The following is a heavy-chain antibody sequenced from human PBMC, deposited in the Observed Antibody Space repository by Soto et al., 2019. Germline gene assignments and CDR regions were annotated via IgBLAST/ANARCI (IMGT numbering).Heavy chain of an antibody. D-gene: IGHD3-3*01. J-gene: IGHJ4*02. CDR2: INHSGST. CDR3: ARDRWSGYFDY. CDR1: GGSLSGYY. V-gene: IGHV4-34*01. Sequence: QVQLQQWGAGLLKPSEPLSLTCAVYGGSLSGYYWTWIRQPPGKGLEWIGEINHSGSTNYNPSHKSRVTTSVDTSKNQFAMRLSSVTAADTAVYYCARDRWSGYFDYWGQGTLVTVSS.